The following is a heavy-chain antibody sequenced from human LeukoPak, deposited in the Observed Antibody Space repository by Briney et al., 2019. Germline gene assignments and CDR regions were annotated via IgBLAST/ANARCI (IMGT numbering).Heavy chain of an antibody. D-gene: IGHD2-15*01. J-gene: IGHJ4*02. CDR3: ARGYCSGGSCLGFNY. CDR2: INWNGGST. Sequence: PGGSLRLSCAASGFTFDDYGMSWVRQAPGKGLEWVSGINWNGGSTGYADSVKGRFTISRDNAKNSLYLQMDSLRAEDTALYYCARGYCSGGSCLGFNYWGQGTLVTVSS. CDR1: GFTFDDYG. V-gene: IGHV3-20*04.